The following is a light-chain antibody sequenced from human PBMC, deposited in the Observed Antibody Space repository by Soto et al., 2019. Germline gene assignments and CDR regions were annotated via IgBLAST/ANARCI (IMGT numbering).Light chain of an antibody. CDR1: QSVSSY. V-gene: IGKV3-11*01. J-gene: IGKJ4*01. Sequence: EIVLTQSPATLSLSPGERATLSCRASQSVSSYLAWYQQKPGQAPRLLIYDASNRAAGIPARFSGSGSGTDFTLTIRILEPEDFAVYYCQQRSNSPLTFGGGTKVQIK. CDR2: DAS. CDR3: QQRSNSPLT.